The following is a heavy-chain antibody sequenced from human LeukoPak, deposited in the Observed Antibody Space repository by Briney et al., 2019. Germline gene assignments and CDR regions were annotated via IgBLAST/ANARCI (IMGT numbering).Heavy chain of an antibody. CDR3: ARVSSVRGVISAIYYFDY. D-gene: IGHD3-10*01. J-gene: IGHJ4*02. Sequence: PSETLSLTCTVSGDSISSYYWSWIRQPPGKGLEWIGYIYHSGSTNYNPSLKSRVTISVDTSKKQFSLKLSSVTAADTAVYYCARVSSVRGVISAIYYFDYWGQGTLVTVSS. CDR2: IYHSGST. V-gene: IGHV4-59*01. CDR1: GDSISSYY.